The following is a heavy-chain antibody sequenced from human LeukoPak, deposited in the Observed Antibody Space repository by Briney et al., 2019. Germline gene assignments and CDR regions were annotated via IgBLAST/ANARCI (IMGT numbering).Heavy chain of an antibody. CDR1: GGSFSGYY. CDR3: ARAPYGGALDY. CDR2: INHSGST. J-gene: IGHJ4*02. V-gene: IGHV4-34*01. Sequence: PSETLSLTCAVYGGSFSGYYWIWIRQPPGKGLEWIGEINHSGSTNNNPSLKSRVTISLDTSKNQLSLRLSSVTAADTAVYFCARAPYGGALDYWGQGTLVTVSS. D-gene: IGHD4-23*01.